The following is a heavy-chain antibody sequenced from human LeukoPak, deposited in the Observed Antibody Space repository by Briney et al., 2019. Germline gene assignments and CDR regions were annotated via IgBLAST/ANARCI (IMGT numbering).Heavy chain of an antibody. CDR1: GYTFTSYY. J-gene: IGHJ4*02. Sequence: ASVKVSCKASGYTFTSYYMHWVRQAPGQVLEWMGWINPNSGGTNYAQKFQGRVTMTRDTSISTAYMELSRLRSDDTAVYYCARDLLGGSSTYIFDYWGQGTLVTVSS. V-gene: IGHV1-2*02. D-gene: IGHD2-2*01. CDR2: INPNSGGT. CDR3: ARDLLGGSSTYIFDY.